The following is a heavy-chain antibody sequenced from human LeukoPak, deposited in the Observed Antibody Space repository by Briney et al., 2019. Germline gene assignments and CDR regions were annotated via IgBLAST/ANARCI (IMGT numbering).Heavy chain of an antibody. CDR3: ARHEEEDGYNAKTFDF. Sequence: PSETLSLTCAVSGYSISSGYYWGWIRQPPGKGLEWIGSIHYSGTTYYIPSLRSRVTISVDTSKNQFSLKLSSVTAADAAVYYCARHEEEDGYNAKTFDFWGRGTLVTVSS. V-gene: IGHV4-38-2*01. CDR1: GYSISSGYY. J-gene: IGHJ4*02. D-gene: IGHD5-24*01. CDR2: IHYSGTT.